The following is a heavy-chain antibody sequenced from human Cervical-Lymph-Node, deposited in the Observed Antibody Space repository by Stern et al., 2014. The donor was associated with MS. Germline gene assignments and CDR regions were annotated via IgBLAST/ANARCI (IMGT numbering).Heavy chain of an antibody. V-gene: IGHV1-8*01. J-gene: IGHJ6*02. CDR3: ARVRFYGSGIYYALGDGMDV. Sequence: QMQLVQSRAEVKKPGASVKVSCKASGYTFTNYNIDWVRQATGQGLEWMGWMNPNSGNKGYAQRFQGRVTMTRDTSTSTAYMELSSLKAEDTAVYYCARVRFYGSGIYYALGDGMDVWGQGTTVTVSS. CDR1: GYTFTNYN. D-gene: IGHD3-10*01. CDR2: MNPNSGNK.